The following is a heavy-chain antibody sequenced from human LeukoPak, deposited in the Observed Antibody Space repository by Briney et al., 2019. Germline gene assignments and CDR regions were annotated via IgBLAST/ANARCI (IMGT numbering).Heavy chain of an antibody. J-gene: IGHJ4*02. D-gene: IGHD6-13*01. CDR1: GGTFSSYA. V-gene: IGHV1-2*02. CDR3: ARSHSSSWPY. Sequence: ASVKVSCKASGGTFSSYAISWVRQAPGQGLEWMGWINPNSGGTNYAQKFQGRVTMTRDTSISTAYMELSRLRSDDTAVYYCARSHSSSWPYWGQGTLVTVSS. CDR2: INPNSGGT.